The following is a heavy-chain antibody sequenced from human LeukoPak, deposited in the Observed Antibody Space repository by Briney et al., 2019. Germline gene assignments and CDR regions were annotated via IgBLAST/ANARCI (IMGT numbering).Heavy chain of an antibody. J-gene: IGHJ6*02. CDR2: MNPHSGGT. V-gene: IGHV1-2*02. Sequence: ASVQVSCTASGYTLTAYYIHWVRQAPGQGLKWMGWMNPHSGGTNYAQKLRARVTMTTDTTINTAYLELTGLTSDDTALYYCARAERTVSGLDVWGQGTTVTVSS. D-gene: IGHD2-2*01. CDR1: GYTLTAYY. CDR3: ARAERTVSGLDV.